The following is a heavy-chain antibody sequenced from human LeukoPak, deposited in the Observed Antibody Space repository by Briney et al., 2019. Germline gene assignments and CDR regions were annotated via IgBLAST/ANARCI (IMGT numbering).Heavy chain of an antibody. J-gene: IGHJ4*02. CDR1: GGTFSSYA. V-gene: IGHV1-69*05. CDR3: ARGYYYGSGSYYSSFDY. Sequence: SVKVSCKASGGTFSSYAISWVRQAPGQGLEWMGGIIPIFGTANYAQKFQGRVTMTRDTSTSTVYMELSSLRSEDTAVYYCARGYYYGSGSYYSSFDYWGQGTLVTVSS. D-gene: IGHD3-10*01. CDR2: IIPIFGTA.